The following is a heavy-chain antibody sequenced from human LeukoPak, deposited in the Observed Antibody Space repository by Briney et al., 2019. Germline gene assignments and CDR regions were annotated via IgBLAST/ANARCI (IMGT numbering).Heavy chain of an antibody. J-gene: IGHJ4*02. D-gene: IGHD4-11*01. V-gene: IGHV4-59*08. CDR1: GGSISSYY. CDR2: IYYSGST. CDR3: ARVRSVTTFDYDY. Sequence: PSETLSLTCTVSGGSISSYYWSWIRQPPGKGLEWIGYIYYSGSTNYNPSLKSRVTISVDTSKNQFSLKLSSVTAADTAVYYCARVRSVTTFDYDYWGQGTLVTVSS.